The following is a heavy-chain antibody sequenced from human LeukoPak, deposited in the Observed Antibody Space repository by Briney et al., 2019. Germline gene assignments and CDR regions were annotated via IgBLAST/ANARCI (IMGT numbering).Heavy chain of an antibody. D-gene: IGHD5-24*01. CDR2: INHSGST. V-gene: IGHV4-34*01. J-gene: IGHJ4*02. CDR3: ASRRRDGYPFDY. CDR1: GGSLSGYY. Sequence: PSETLSLTCAVYGGSLSGYYWSWTRQPPGKGLEWIGEINHSGSTNYNPSLKSRVTISVDTSKNQFSLKLSSVTAADTAVYYCASRRRDGYPFDYWGQGTLVTVSS.